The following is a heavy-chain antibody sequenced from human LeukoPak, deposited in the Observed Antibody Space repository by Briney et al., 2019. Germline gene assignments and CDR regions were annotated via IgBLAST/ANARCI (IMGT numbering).Heavy chain of an antibody. CDR2: IYWDDDK. CDR1: GFSLTTSGVA. CDR3: AHGGREMATMDLFDY. D-gene: IGHD5-24*01. J-gene: IGHJ4*02. Sequence: SGPTLVNPTQTLTLTCTFSGFSLTTSGVAVGWIRQPPGKALEWLALIYWDDDKRYSPSLKSRLTITKDTSKNQVVLTMTNMDPVDTAAYYCAHGGREMATMDLFDYWGQGTLVTVSS. V-gene: IGHV2-5*02.